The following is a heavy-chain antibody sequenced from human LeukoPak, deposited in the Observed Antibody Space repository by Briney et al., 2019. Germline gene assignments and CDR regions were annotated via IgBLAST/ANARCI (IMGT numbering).Heavy chain of an antibody. D-gene: IGHD3-22*01. V-gene: IGHV4-39*01. CDR3: ARQFVHGYHGP. CDR2: LSYRGST. J-gene: IGHJ5*02. CDR1: GAFITTVDYY. Sequence: KPSETLSLTCTVSGAFITTVDYYWGWIRQPPGKGLEWIGSLSYRGSTFYNPSLGSRATISGETSKDQLSLKLGSVTAAETAVSCCARQFVHGYHGPWGKETLVSVSS.